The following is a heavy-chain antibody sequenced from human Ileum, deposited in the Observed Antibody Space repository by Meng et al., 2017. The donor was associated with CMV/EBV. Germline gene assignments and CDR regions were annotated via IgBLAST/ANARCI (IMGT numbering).Heavy chain of an antibody. V-gene: IGHV4-39*07. CDR3: ARKGSGYNTYYFDY. D-gene: IGHD3-3*01. J-gene: IGHJ4*02. CDR1: GGSITNSNYY. CDR2: IYYNGRT. Sequence: QLPPQESAPGLLNPSQTQSLICTVSGGSITNSNYYWGWIRQPPGKGLEWIGSIYYNGRTYYKPSLKSRATLSIDTSNSQLSLKMTSVTAADTAVYYCARKGSGYNTYYFDYWGQGALVTVSS.